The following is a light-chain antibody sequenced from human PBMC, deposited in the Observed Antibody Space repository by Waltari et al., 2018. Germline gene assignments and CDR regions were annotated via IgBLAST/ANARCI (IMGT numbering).Light chain of an antibody. V-gene: IGLV2-23*02. CDR3: CSYAGSSTVV. CDR1: SSDARSYKL. Sequence: QSALTQPASVSGSPGQSITISCTGTSSDARSYKLVSWYQQHPGKAPKLMIDEVSKRPSGVSNRFSGSKSGNTASLTISGLQAEDEADYYCCSYAGSSTVVFGGGTKLTVL. CDR2: EVS. J-gene: IGLJ2*01.